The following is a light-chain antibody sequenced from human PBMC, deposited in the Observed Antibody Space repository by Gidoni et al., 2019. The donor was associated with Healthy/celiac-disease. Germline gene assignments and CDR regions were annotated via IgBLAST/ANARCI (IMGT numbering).Light chain of an antibody. CDR3: GTWDSSLSAGV. Sequence: QSVLTQPLSVSAAPGHKVTISCSGSSSNIGNNYVSWYQQLPGTAPKLLIYENNKRPSGIPDRFSGSKSGTSATLGITGLQTGDEADYYCGTWDSSLSAGVFGGGTKLTVL. CDR1: SSNIGNNY. CDR2: ENN. V-gene: IGLV1-51*02. J-gene: IGLJ3*02.